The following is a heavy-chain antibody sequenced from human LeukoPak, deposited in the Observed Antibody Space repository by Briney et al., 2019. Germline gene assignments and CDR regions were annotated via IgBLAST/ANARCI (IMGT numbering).Heavy chain of an antibody. CDR1: GFTFSNYG. J-gene: IGHJ4*02. CDR2: ISGSGGST. Sequence: PGGTLRLSCAASGFTFSNYGMSWVRQAPGKGLEWVSDISGSGGSTYYADSVKGRFTISRDNSKNTLYLQMNSLRAEDTAVYYCAKGWQQLALDYWGQGTLVTVSS. CDR3: AKGWQQLALDY. V-gene: IGHV3-23*01. D-gene: IGHD6-13*01.